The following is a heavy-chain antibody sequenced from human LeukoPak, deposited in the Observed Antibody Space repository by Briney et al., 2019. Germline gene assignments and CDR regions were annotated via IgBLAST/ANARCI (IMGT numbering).Heavy chain of an antibody. CDR3: ARDFVVVPAINP. Sequence: GASVKVSCKASGYTFTGYYMHWVRQAPGQGLEWVGWINPNSGGTNYAQKFQGRVTMTRDTSISTAYMELSRLRSDDTAVYYCARDFVVVPAINPWGQGTLVTVSS. D-gene: IGHD2-2*01. V-gene: IGHV1-2*02. CDR1: GYTFTGYY. J-gene: IGHJ5*02. CDR2: INPNSGGT.